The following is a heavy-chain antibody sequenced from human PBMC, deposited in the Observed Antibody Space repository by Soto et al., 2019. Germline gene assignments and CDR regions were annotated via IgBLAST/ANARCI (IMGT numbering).Heavy chain of an antibody. V-gene: IGHV4-39*01. Sequence: SETLSLTCTVSGGSISSSSYYWGWIRQPPGKGLEWIGSIYYSGSTYYNPPLKSRVTISVDTSKNQFSLKLSSVTAADTAVYYCARHGDYDFWSGYSEYWGQGTLVTSPQ. CDR2: IYYSGST. D-gene: IGHD3-3*01. J-gene: IGHJ4*02. CDR3: ARHGDYDFWSGYSEY. CDR1: GGSISSSSYY.